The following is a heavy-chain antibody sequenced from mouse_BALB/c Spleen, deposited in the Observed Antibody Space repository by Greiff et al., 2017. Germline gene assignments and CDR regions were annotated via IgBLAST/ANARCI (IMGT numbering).Heavy chain of an antibody. J-gene: IGHJ3*01. D-gene: IGHD1-1*01. CDR3: ARPYYGSSPAWFAY. V-gene: IGHV1-7*01. CDR1: GYTFTSYW. Sequence: VQLQQSGAELAKPGASVKMSCKASGYTFTSYWMHWVKQRPGQGLEWIGYINPSTGYTEYNQKFKDKATLTADKSSSTAYMQLSSLTSEDSAVYYWARPYYGSSPAWFAYWGQGTLVTVSA. CDR2: INPSTGYT.